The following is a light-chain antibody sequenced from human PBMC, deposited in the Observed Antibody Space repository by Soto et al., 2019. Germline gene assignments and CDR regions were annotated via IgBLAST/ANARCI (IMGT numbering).Light chain of an antibody. J-gene: IGLJ3*02. CDR3: QSYDSSLSAWV. CDR2: GTS. CDR1: SSNIGAGFD. V-gene: IGLV1-40*01. Sequence: QSVLTQPPSVSGAPGQRVTISCTGSSSNIGAGFDVHWYQHLPGTAPKLLIYGTSNRPSGVPDRFSGSKSGASASLAITGLQAEDESDSYCQSYDSSLSAWVFGGGTQLTVL.